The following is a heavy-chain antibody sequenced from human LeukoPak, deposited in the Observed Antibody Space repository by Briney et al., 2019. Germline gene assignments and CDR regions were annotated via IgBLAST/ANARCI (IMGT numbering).Heavy chain of an antibody. V-gene: IGHV4-59*01. Sequence: SETLSLTCTVSGGSISSYYWSWIRQPPGKGLEWIGYIYYSGSTNYNPSLKSRVTISVDTSKNQFSLKLSSVTAADTAVYSCAGFTFFRGVITFDYWGQGTLVTVSS. D-gene: IGHD3-10*01. CDR1: GGSISSYY. CDR2: IYYSGST. J-gene: IGHJ4*02. CDR3: AGFTFFRGVITFDY.